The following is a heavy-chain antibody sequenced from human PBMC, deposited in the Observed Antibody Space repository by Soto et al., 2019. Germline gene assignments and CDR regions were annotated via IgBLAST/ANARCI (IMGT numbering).Heavy chain of an antibody. D-gene: IGHD4-17*01. V-gene: IGHV1-69*13. CDR3: ARDIPRGTTVTNAFDI. CDR1: GGTFSSYA. J-gene: IGHJ3*02. CDR2: IIPIFGTA. Sequence: SVKVSCKASGGTFSSYAISWVRQAPGQGLEWMGGIIPIFGTANYAQKFQGRVTITADESTSTAYMELSSLRSEDTAVYYCARDIPRGTTVTNAFDIWGQGTMVTVSS.